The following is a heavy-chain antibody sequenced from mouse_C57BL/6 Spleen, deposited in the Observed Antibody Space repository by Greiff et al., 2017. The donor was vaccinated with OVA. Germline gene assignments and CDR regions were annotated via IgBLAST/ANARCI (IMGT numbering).Heavy chain of an antibody. CDR1: GFTFSSYA. Sequence: DVMLVESGGGLVKPGGSLKLSCAASGFTFSSYAMSWVRQTPEKRLEWVATISDGGSYTYYPDNVKGRFTISRDNAKNNLYLQMSHLKSEDTAMYYCAREDYYGSSYRYFDVWGTGTTVTVSS. J-gene: IGHJ1*03. CDR3: AREDYYGSSYRYFDV. D-gene: IGHD1-1*01. V-gene: IGHV5-4*01. CDR2: ISDGGSYT.